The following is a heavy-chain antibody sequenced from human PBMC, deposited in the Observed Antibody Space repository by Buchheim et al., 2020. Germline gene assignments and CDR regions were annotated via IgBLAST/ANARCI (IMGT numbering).Heavy chain of an antibody. CDR1: GGSISSGGYY. J-gene: IGHJ5*02. V-gene: IGHV4-31*03. CDR2: IYYSGST. CDR3: ARVNLLLWFGEFGPSWFDP. D-gene: IGHD3-10*01. Sequence: QVQLQESGPGLVKPSQTLSLTCTVSGGSISSGGYYWSWIRQHPGKGLEWIGYIYYSGSTYYNPSLKSRVTIQVDTSKNTFSLKLSSVTAADTAVYYCARVNLLLWFGEFGPSWFDPWGQGTL.